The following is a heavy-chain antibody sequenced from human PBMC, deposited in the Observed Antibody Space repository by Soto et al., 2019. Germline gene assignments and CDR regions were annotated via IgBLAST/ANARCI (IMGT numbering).Heavy chain of an antibody. V-gene: IGHV4-34*01. CDR3: ASVTVDY. Sequence: QVQLQQWGAGLLKPSETLSLTCAVYGGSFSGYYWSWIRQPPGKGLEWIGEINHSGSTNYNPSLTSRITISVDTSKNQFSLKLSSVTAADTAVYYCASVTVDYWGQGTLVTVSS. J-gene: IGHJ4*02. CDR2: INHSGST. CDR1: GGSFSGYY. D-gene: IGHD2-21*02.